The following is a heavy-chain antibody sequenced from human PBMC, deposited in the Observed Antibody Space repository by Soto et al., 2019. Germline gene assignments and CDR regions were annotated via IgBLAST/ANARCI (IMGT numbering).Heavy chain of an antibody. Sequence: KAGGSLRLSCAASGFTFSNAWMSWVRQAPGKGLEWVGRIKSKTDGGTTDYAAPVKGRFTISRDDSKNTLYLQMNSLKTEDTAVYYCVYSSSTHYYYGMDVWGQGTTVTVSS. CDR2: IKSKTDGGTT. D-gene: IGHD6-6*01. V-gene: IGHV3-15*01. CDR3: VYSSSTHYYYGMDV. CDR1: GFTFSNAW. J-gene: IGHJ6*02.